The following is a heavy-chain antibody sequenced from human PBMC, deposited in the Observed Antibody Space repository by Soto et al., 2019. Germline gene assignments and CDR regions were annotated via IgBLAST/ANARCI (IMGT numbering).Heavy chain of an antibody. CDR3: ARQGHSSGWNNWFDP. J-gene: IGHJ5*02. Sequence: SETLSLTCTVSGGSISSFYWSWIRQPPGKGLEWIGYIYYSGSTYYNPSLKSRVTISVDTSKNQFSLKLSSVTAADTAVYYCARQGHSSGWNNWFDPWGQGTLVTVSS. D-gene: IGHD6-19*01. CDR1: GGSISSFY. CDR2: IYYSGST. V-gene: IGHV4-59*08.